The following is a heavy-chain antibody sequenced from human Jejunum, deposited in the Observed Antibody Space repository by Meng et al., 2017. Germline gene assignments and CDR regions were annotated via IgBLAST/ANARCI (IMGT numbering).Heavy chain of an antibody. CDR2: TYYRSKWYS. Sequence: HVQLQQLGPGLVEPSKTLSPTFAISRDRVSSISAAWNCSRQSPSGGLEWRGRTYYRSKWYSDYAVSVKSRITINTDTSKHQLSLQLNSVTPEDTAVYYCARDESRLLRSWGQGTLVTVSS. CDR1: RDRVSSISAA. V-gene: IGHV6-1*01. D-gene: IGHD3-22*01. J-gene: IGHJ5*02. CDR3: ARDESRLLRS.